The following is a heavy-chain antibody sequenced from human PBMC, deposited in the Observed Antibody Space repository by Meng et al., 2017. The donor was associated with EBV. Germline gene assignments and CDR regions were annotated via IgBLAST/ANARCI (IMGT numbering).Heavy chain of an antibody. Sequence: QVQLQESGPGLVKPSETLSLTCTVSGVSVSGGTFHWSWIRQPPGKELQWIGYIYDGGTTIYNPSLKSRVTIFLDTSRNQFSLGLRSVITADTAVYYCAKSSSSTPGVVDSWGQGTLVTVSS. CDR3: AKSSSSTPGVVDS. V-gene: IGHV4-61*01. CDR2: IYDGGTT. CDR1: GVSVSGGTFH. D-gene: IGHD2-2*01. J-gene: IGHJ4*02.